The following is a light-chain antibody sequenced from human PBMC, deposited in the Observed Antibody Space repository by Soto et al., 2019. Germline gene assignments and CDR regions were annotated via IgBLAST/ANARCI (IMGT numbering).Light chain of an antibody. Sequence: DLQMPKSPSSLSASVGDRFNITCRASQSIGSYLNWYQPKPGKAPNLLIHGGSILQSGVPPRFSGGGGGTDFTLTISSLQPEDVASDYGQQMYTIPLTGRGGNKVDIK. CDR1: QSIGSY. CDR2: GGS. CDR3: QQMYTIPLT. J-gene: IGKJ4*01. V-gene: IGKV1-39*01.